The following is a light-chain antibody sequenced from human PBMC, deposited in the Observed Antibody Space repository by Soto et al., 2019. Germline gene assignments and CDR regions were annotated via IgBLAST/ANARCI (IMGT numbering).Light chain of an antibody. V-gene: IGKV1-9*01. J-gene: IGKJ1*01. Sequence: DIQLTQSPSFLSASVGDRVTITCRASQDISSYLAWYQQRPGKVPRFLTHSASTLQSGIPSRFSATGSGTTFTITISSLQAEDIASYYCQQLNRFPRTFGQGTKVEV. CDR3: QQLNRFPRT. CDR2: SAS. CDR1: QDISSY.